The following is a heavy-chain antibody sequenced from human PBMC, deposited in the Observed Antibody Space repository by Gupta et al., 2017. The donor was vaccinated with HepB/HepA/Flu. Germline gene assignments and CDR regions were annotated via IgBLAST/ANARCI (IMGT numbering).Heavy chain of an antibody. CDR3: AKTGGSYPHNSLDY. Sequence: QVQLVESGGGVVQPGRSVSLPGAATDFTCSTYGMHWVRQAPGKGLKWVAFLSYDGSNKYYADSVKGRFTISRDNSKNTLYLQMKIMRAEDTAVYYCAKTGGSYPHNSLDYWGHVTLVTDSS. D-gene: IGHD1-26*01. CDR1: DFTCSTYG. CDR2: LSYDGSNK. V-gene: IGHV3-30*18. J-gene: IGHJ4*01.